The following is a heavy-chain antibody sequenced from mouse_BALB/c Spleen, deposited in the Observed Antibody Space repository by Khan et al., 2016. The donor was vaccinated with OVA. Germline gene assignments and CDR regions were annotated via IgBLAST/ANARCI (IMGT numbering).Heavy chain of an antibody. J-gene: IGHJ4*01. Sequence: QVQLKQSGPGLVAPSQSLSITCTVSGFSLTSYGVHWVRQPPGKGLEWLGVIWAGGSTNYNSALMSRLSISRDKSKSQVFLKMNSLQTGDTATYYCARGDGYYEDATDYWGHGTSVTVSS. V-gene: IGHV2-9*02. D-gene: IGHD2-3*01. CDR3: ARGDGYYEDATDY. CDR1: GFSLTSYG. CDR2: IWAGGST.